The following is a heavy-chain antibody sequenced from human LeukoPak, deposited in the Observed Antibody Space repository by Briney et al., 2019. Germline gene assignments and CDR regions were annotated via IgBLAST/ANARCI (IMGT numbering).Heavy chain of an antibody. CDR3: ARRGITMDRDPHGGWFDP. J-gene: IGHJ5*02. Sequence: SVKVSCKASGGTFSSYAISWVRQAPGQGLEWMGGIIPIFGTANYAQKFQGRVTITADKSTSTAYMELSSLRSEDTAVYYCARRGITMDRDPHGGWFDPWGQGTLVTVSS. CDR2: IIPIFGTA. V-gene: IGHV1-69*06. D-gene: IGHD3-10*01. CDR1: GGTFSSYA.